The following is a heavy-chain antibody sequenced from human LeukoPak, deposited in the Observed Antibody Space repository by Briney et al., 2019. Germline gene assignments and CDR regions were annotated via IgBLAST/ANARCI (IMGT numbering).Heavy chain of an antibody. CDR2: IIPIFGTA. J-gene: IGHJ4*02. D-gene: IGHD2-2*01. Sequence: SVKVSCKASVGTFSSYAINWVRQAPGQGLEWMGGIIPIFGTANYAQKFQDRVTITADESTSTAYMELSSLRSEDTAIYYCASRLYCSNTRCRNFPFAYWGQGTLVTVSS. CDR3: ASRLYCSNTRCRNFPFAY. V-gene: IGHV1-69*13. CDR1: VGTFSSYA.